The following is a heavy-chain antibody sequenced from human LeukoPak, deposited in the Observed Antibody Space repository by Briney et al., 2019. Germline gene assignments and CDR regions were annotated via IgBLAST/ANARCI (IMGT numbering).Heavy chain of an antibody. Sequence: PSETLSLTCAVYGGSFSGYYWSWVRQPPGKGLEWIGEIYHSGSTNYNPSLKSRVTISVDKSKNQFSLKLSSVTAADTAVYYCARFSSSSWYFFDYWGQGTLVTVSS. D-gene: IGHD6-13*01. J-gene: IGHJ4*02. CDR2: IYHSGST. CDR1: GGSFSGYY. CDR3: ARFSSSSWYFFDY. V-gene: IGHV4-34*01.